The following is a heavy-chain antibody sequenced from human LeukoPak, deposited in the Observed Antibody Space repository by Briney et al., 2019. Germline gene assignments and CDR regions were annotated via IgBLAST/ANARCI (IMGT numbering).Heavy chain of an antibody. CDR1: GFTVSSKN. CDR2: IYRAGRT. CDR3: ARGMTTELPFDP. D-gene: IGHD4-11*01. J-gene: IGHJ5*02. Sequence: GGSLRLSCAASGFTVSSKNMNWVRQAPGKGLEWVSIIYRAGRTYYADSVKGRVTISRDKSKNTLYLQMNSLRAVDTAVYYCARGMTTELPFDPWGQGTLVTVSS. V-gene: IGHV3-66*01.